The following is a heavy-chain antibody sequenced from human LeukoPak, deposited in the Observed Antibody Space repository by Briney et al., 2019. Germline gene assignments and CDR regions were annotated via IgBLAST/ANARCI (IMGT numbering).Heavy chain of an antibody. J-gene: IGHJ4*02. CDR3: ARVASAVYPDY. CDR2: INPDSGGT. V-gene: IGHV1-2*02. CDR1: GYTFTGYY. Sequence: ASVKVSCKASGYTFTGYYIHWVRQAPGQGLEWMGWINPDSGGTNYAQNFQGRVTMTRDTSISTAYMELNRLRSDDTAVYYCARVASAVYPDYWGQGTLVTVSS. D-gene: IGHD5/OR15-5a*01.